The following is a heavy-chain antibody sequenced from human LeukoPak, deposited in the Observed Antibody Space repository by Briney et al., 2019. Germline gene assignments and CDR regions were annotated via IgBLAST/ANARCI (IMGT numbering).Heavy chain of an antibody. V-gene: IGHV3-30*18. D-gene: IGHD3-10*01. J-gene: IGHJ3*02. CDR3: AKDAGFGSPRYAFDI. CDR1: GFTFRTYG. CDR2: ILYDGSNK. Sequence: GGSLRLSCAASGFTFRTYGMHWVRQAPGKGLEGVAVILYDGSNKYYVDSVKGRFTISRDNSKNTLYLQMNSLRAEDTAVYYCAKDAGFGSPRYAFDIWGQGTMVTVSS.